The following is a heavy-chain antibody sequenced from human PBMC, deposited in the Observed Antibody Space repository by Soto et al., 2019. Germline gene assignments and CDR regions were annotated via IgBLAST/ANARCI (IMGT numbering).Heavy chain of an antibody. CDR1: GFTFSSYS. J-gene: IGHJ4*02. V-gene: IGHV3-21*01. Sequence: EVQLVESGGGLVKPGGSLRLSCAASGFTFSSYSMNWVRQAPGKGLEWVSSISSSSSYIYYADSVKGRFTISRDNAKNQMYLQLNSLRAEDTAEYYCARDQPGYSYGYGLGYWGQGTLVTVS. D-gene: IGHD5-18*01. CDR2: ISSSSSYI. CDR3: ARDQPGYSYGYGLGY.